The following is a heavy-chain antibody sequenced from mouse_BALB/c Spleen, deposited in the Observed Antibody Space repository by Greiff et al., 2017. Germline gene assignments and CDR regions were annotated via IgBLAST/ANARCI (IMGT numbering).Heavy chain of an antibody. CDR1: GFTFSSFG. CDR2: ISSGSSTI. V-gene: IGHV5-17*02. Sequence: EVKVVESGGGLVQPGGSRKLSCAASGFTFSSFGMHWVRQAPEKGLEWVAYISSGSSTIYYADTVKGRFTISRDNPKNTLFLQMTSLRSEDTAMYYCARWVMTTPWFAYWGQGTLVTVSA. CDR3: ARWVMTTPWFAY. J-gene: IGHJ3*01. D-gene: IGHD2-2*01.